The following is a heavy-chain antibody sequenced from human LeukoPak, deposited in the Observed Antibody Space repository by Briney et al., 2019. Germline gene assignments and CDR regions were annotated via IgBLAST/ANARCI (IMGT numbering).Heavy chain of an antibody. CDR3: ARDRGETAGSDAFDV. CDR1: GGSVSYYA. CDR2: IMPLFNTP. V-gene: IGHV1-69*05. Sequence: SVKVSCKASGGSVSYYALNWVRQAPGHGLEWMGGIMPLFNTPTYAQKFQDRVTISTDESTNTAFMELRILTSEDTAVYYCARDRGETAGSDAFDVWGQGTLVTVSS. J-gene: IGHJ3*01. D-gene: IGHD6-13*01.